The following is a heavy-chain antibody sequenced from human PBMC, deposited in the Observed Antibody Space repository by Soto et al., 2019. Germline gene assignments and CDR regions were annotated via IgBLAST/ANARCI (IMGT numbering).Heavy chain of an antibody. Sequence: EVQLVESGGGLVKPGGSLRLSCAAPGFTFINAWMNWVRQAPGKGLEWVGRIKGKSEGGTTDYAAPVQGRFTISRDDSKNTLDLQMNSLKTEGTAVYYCATGAGSPAEHFDYWGLGTLVTVSS. J-gene: IGHJ4*02. CDR2: IKGKSEGGTT. D-gene: IGHD3-10*01. CDR1: GFTFINAW. V-gene: IGHV3-15*01. CDR3: ATGAGSPAEHFDY.